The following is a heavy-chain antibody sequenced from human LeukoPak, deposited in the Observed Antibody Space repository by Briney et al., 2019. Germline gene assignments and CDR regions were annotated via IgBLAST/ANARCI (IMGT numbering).Heavy chain of an antibody. CDR1: GFTFSNYE. J-gene: IGHJ4*02. D-gene: IGHD5-18*01. Sequence: GGSLRLSCAASGFTFSNYEMHWVRQAPGKGLEWVSYISGSGSTIYYADSVKGRFTISRDNAKDSLYLQMNSLRAEDTAVYYCARVRSGYSHENYFDYWGQGTLVTVSS. V-gene: IGHV3-48*03. CDR3: ARVRSGYSHENYFDY. CDR2: ISGSGSTI.